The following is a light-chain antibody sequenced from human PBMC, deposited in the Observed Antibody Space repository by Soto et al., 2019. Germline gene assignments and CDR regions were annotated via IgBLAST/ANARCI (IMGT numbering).Light chain of an antibody. J-gene: IGKJ2*01. V-gene: IGKV1-9*01. CDR1: QDINKF. CDR2: SAS. Sequence: IQLTQSPSSLSASVGDRVTITCRASQDINKFLAWFQQKPGKAPNLLIFSASTLQSAVPSRFSGGGSGTDFTLTINSLQPEDFATDYCQQLKTYPYTFGQGTKLEIK. CDR3: QQLKTYPYT.